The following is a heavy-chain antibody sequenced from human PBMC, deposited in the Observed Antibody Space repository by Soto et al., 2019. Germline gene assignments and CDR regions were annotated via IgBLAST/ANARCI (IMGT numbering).Heavy chain of an antibody. V-gene: IGHV1-8*01. D-gene: IGHD3-10*02. CDR1: GYSFTSYD. CDR3: AINEFVRGVIEY. J-gene: IGHJ4*02. CDR2: MNPNSGNI. Sequence: QVQLVQSGAEVKQPGASVKVSCKASGYSFTSYDFNWVRQATGQGLEWMGWMNPNSGNIGYAQKFQGRVTMTRDTSIGTAYMELNSLTTEDTAVYYCAINEFVRGVIEYWGQGTLVTVSS.